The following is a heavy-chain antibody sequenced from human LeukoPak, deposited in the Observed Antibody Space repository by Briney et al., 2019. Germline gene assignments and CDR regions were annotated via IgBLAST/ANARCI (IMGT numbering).Heavy chain of an antibody. Sequence: SETLSLTRVVSGFRISRTHFWGWIRQAPGKEMEWLGSVFHTGITHYNPSVRGRVTISVDTSNNQFSLNLYSATAADTAVYYCARVAAGNTMFDFWGRGTLVAVSS. V-gene: IGHV4-38-2*01. CDR2: VFHTGIT. CDR3: ARVAAGNTMFDF. D-gene: IGHD6-19*01. CDR1: GFRISRTHF. J-gene: IGHJ4*02.